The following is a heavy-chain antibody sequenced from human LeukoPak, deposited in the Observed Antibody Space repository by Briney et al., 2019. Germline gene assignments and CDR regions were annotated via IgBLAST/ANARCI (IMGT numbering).Heavy chain of an antibody. Sequence: PGGSLRLSCAASGFTFSSYAMSWVRQPPGKGLEWIGSIYYSGSTYYNPSLKSRVTISVDTSKNQFSLKLSSVTAADTAVYYCARHRYGMDVWGQGTTVTVSS. J-gene: IGHJ6*02. CDR2: IYYSGST. CDR1: GFTFSSYA. CDR3: ARHRYGMDV. V-gene: IGHV4-39*01.